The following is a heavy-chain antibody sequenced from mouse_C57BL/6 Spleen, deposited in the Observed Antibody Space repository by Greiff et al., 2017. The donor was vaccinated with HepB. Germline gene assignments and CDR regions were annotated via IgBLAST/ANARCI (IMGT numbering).Heavy chain of an antibody. CDR3: ARRYYYGSSYGFDY. V-gene: IGHV1-82*01. Sequence: VQLQQSGPELVKPGASVKISCKASGYAFSSSWMNWVKQRPGKGLEWIGRIYPGDGDTNYNGKFKGKATLTADKSSSTAYMQLSSLTSEDSAVYFCARRYYYGSSYGFDYWGQGTTLTVSS. CDR1: GYAFSSSW. J-gene: IGHJ2*01. D-gene: IGHD1-1*01. CDR2: IYPGDGDT.